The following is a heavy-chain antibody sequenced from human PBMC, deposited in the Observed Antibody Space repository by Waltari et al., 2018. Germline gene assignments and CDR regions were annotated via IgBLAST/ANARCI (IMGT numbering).Heavy chain of an antibody. CDR3: ARCPGYSGSYLGYYYYYMDV. CDR1: GFTFDDYG. Sequence: EVQLVESGGGVVRPGGSLRLSCAASGFTFDDYGMSWVSQAPGKGMEWVSGINWNGGSTGYADSVKGRFTISRDNAKNSLYLQMNSLRAEDTALYYCARCPGYSGSYLGYYYYYMDVWGKGTTVTVSS. D-gene: IGHD1-26*01. J-gene: IGHJ6*03. V-gene: IGHV3-20*04. CDR2: INWNGGST.